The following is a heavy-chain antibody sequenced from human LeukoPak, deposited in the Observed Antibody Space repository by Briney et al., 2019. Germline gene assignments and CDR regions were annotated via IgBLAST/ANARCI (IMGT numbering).Heavy chain of an antibody. CDR2: IKTDGSET. CDR1: GFRFSNYW. Sequence: GGSLRLSCAASGFRFSNYWMGWVRQAPGKGPACVANIKTDGSETYYVDSVKGRFTISRDNAKNSLILQMNSLRAEDTAIYYCVSAVRGSPIDYWGQGTLVSVPS. CDR3: VSAVRGSPIDY. V-gene: IGHV3-7*01. D-gene: IGHD3-10*01. J-gene: IGHJ4*02.